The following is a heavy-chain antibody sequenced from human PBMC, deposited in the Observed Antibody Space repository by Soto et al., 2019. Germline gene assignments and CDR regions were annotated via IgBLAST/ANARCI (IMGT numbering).Heavy chain of an antibody. J-gene: IGHJ6*03. CDR3: ARRARPDFYYMDV. D-gene: IGHD6-6*01. CDR2: ISTNGVGT. V-gene: IGHV3-64*01. CDR1: GFTLSGYA. Sequence: GGSLRLSCAASGFTLSGYAMDWVRQSPGKGLEYVSGISTNGVGTYYANSVQGRFTISRDNSKNTVYLQMGSLRPEDMAVYYCARRARPDFYYMDVWGKGTTVTVSS.